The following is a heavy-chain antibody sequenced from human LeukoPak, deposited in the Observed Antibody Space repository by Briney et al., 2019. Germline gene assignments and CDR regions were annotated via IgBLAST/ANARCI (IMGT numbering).Heavy chain of an antibody. J-gene: IGHJ3*02. Sequence: GSLRLSCEASGFTFGDYDMHWVRQATGKGLEWVSAIRSIGDRFYSGSVKGRFTISRENAKNTFYLEMNSLRVGDTAVYCSGRYANAFDTWGQGTVVTVSS. D-gene: IGHD1-1*01. CDR3: GRYANAFDT. V-gene: IGHV3-13*01. CDR2: IRSIGDR. CDR1: GFTFGDYD.